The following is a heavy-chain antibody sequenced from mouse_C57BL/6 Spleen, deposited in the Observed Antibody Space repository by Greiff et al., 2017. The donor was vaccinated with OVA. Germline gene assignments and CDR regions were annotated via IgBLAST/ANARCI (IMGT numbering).Heavy chain of an antibody. CDR3: AGIYDGFAY. D-gene: IGHD2-3*01. CDR1: GYTFTSYW. V-gene: IGHV1-50*01. J-gene: IGHJ3*01. CDR2: IDPSDSYT. Sequence: VQLQQPGAELVKPGASVKLSCKASGYTFTSYWMQWVKQRHGKGLAWIGEIDPSDSYTNYNQKFKGKATLTVDTSSSTAYMQLSSLTSEDSAVYYCAGIYDGFAYWGQGTLVTVSA.